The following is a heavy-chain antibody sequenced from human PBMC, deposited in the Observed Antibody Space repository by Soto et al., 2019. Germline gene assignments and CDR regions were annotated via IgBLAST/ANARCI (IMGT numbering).Heavy chain of an antibody. CDR3: AKDQEPGSSCCGYYGMDV. V-gene: IGHV3-30*18. Sequence: QVQLVESGGGVVQPGRSLRLSCAASGFTLSSYGMHGVRQAPGKGLEWVAVISYDGSNKYYADSVKGRFTISRDNSKNRVYLQMNSMRAEDTAVYYCAKDQEPGSSCCGYYGMDVWGEGTKLTVSS. D-gene: IGHD6-13*01. CDR1: GFTLSSYG. J-gene: IGHJ6*04. CDR2: ISYDGSNK.